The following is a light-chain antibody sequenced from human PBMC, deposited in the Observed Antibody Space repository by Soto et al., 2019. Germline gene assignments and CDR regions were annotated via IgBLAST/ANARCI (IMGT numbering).Light chain of an antibody. CDR2: KAS. J-gene: IGKJ2*01. CDR1: QSISSW. Sequence: DIQMTQSPSTLSASVGDRVTITCRASQSISSWLAWYQQKPGKAPKLLIYKASSLESGVPSRFSGSGSGTELTLTISSLQPDVFATYYCQQYNSYSEYTFGQGTKLEIK. V-gene: IGKV1-5*03. CDR3: QQYNSYSEYT.